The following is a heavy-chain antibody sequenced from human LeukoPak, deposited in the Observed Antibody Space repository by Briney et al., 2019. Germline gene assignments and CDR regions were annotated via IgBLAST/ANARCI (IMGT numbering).Heavy chain of an antibody. V-gene: IGHV1-24*01. Sequence: ASVKVSCKVSGYTLTELSIDWARQVPGKGLEWMGGFAPEDGEIVYPQKFQGRVTMTEDTSTDTAYMELSSLRSDDTAVYYCTTGRHTSFDYWGQGTLVTVSS. CDR1: GYTLTELS. J-gene: IGHJ4*02. CDR3: TTGRHTSFDY. CDR2: FAPEDGEI.